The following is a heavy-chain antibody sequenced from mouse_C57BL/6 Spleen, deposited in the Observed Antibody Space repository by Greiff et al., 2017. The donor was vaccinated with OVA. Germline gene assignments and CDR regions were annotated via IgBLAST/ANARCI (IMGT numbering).Heavy chain of an antibody. Sequence: QVQLQQPGAELVRPGSSVKLSCKASGYTFTSYWMDWVKQRPGQGLEWIGNIYPSDSETHYNQKFKDKATLTVDKSSSTAYMQLSSLTSEDSAVYYCARDDGSFDYWGQGTTLTVSS. V-gene: IGHV1-61*01. CDR3: ARDDGSFDY. CDR1: GYTFTSYW. J-gene: IGHJ2*01. CDR2: IYPSDSET. D-gene: IGHD1-1*01.